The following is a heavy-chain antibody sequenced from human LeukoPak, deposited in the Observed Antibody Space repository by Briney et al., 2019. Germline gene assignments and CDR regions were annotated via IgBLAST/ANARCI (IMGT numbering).Heavy chain of an antibody. CDR1: GGTFSSYA. CDR3: ARLNWNHFLNYYYMDV. V-gene: IGHV1-69*05. D-gene: IGHD1-1*01. CDR2: IIPIFGTA. Sequence: ASVKVSCKASGGTFSSYAISWVRQAPGQGLEWMGGIIPIFGTANYAQKFQGRVTITTDESTSTAYMEPSSLRSEDTAVYYCARLNWNHFLNYYYMDVWGKGTTVTVSS. J-gene: IGHJ6*03.